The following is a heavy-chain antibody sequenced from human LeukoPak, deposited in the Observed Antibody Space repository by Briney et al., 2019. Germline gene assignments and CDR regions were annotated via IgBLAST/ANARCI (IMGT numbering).Heavy chain of an antibody. CDR1: GYTFSSYG. D-gene: IGHD2-2*01. V-gene: IGHV1-18*01. Sequence: ASVKVSCKTSGYTFSSYGVSWVRQAPGQGLEWMGWISAYNGNTDYAQKFQGRITMTTDTSTSRADMELRSLRSDDTAVYYCARDRWGYCSSTSCYFAWFDPWGQGTLVTVSS. J-gene: IGHJ5*02. CDR2: ISAYNGNT. CDR3: ARDRWGYCSSTSCYFAWFDP.